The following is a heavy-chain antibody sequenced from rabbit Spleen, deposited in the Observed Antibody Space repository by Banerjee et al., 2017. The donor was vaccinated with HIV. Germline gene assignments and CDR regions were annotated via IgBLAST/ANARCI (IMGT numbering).Heavy chain of an antibody. CDR2: TEPIFGTT. CDR1: GVSFSGDSY. Sequence: QQQLEESGGGLVKPGGTLTLTCKASGVSFSGDSYMCWVRQAPGKGLEWIGLTEPIFGTTYYANWVNGRFTISSHNAQNTLYLQLNSLTAADTATYFCVREAGYAGYGDGNLWGQGTLVTVS. V-gene: IGHV1S43*01. J-gene: IGHJ4*01. CDR3: VREAGYAGYGDGNL. D-gene: IGHD7-1*01.